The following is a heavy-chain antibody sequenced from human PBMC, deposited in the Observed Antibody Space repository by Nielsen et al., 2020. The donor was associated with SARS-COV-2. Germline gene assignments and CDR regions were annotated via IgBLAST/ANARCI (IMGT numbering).Heavy chain of an antibody. J-gene: IGHJ4*02. Sequence: GGSLRLSCAASGFTLSDYSMNWVRQAPGKGLEWVSHINSNGRDIVYADSVKGRFTISRDTAKNSLFMQMNSLRAEDTAVYYCARYSGAYWGQGTLVTVSS. CDR3: ARYSGAY. CDR1: GFTLSDYS. CDR2: INSNGRDI. D-gene: IGHD2-21*01. V-gene: IGHV3-48*01.